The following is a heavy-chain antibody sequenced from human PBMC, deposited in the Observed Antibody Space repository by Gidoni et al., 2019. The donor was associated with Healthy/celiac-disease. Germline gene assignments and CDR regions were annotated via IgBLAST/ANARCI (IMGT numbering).Heavy chain of an antibody. CDR3: ARDRVVRGVHYWYFDL. Sequence: QVQLVQSGAEVKKPGASVQVSCKASGYTFTSYYMHWVRQAPGQGLEWMGIINPSGGSTIYAQKFQGRVTMTRDTSTSTVYMELSSLRSEDTAVYYCARDRVVRGVHYWYFDLWGRGTLVTVSS. J-gene: IGHJ2*01. CDR2: INPSGGST. D-gene: IGHD3-10*01. V-gene: IGHV1-46*01. CDR1: GYTFTSYY.